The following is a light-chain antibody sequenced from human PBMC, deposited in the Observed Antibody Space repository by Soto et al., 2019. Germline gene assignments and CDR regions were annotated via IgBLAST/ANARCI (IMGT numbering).Light chain of an antibody. Sequence: QSALTQPRSVSGSPGQSVTISCTGTGSDVGGYNYVSWYQHHPGKAPKFMIYDVSKRPSGVPDRFSGSKSGNTASLTISGLQADDEADYYCCSYTGTYTLVFGGGTKVTVL. V-gene: IGLV2-11*01. CDR2: DVS. CDR1: GSDVGGYNY. J-gene: IGLJ2*01. CDR3: CSYTGTYTLV.